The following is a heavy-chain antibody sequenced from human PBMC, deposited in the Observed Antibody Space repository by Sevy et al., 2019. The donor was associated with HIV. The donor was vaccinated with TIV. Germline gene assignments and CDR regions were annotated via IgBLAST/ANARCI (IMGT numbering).Heavy chain of an antibody. CDR3: AKDGPPYYTSGSYMYYFDY. Sequence: GGSLRLSCAASGFTFSSFGMHWVRQVPGKGLEWVSFISYVGSDKRYVDSVKGRFTISRDSSKNTLYLQMNSLRGGDTAVYYCAKDGPPYYTSGSYMYYFDYWGQGALVTVSS. V-gene: IGHV3-30*18. CDR2: ISYVGSDK. J-gene: IGHJ4*02. CDR1: GFTFSSFG. D-gene: IGHD3-10*01.